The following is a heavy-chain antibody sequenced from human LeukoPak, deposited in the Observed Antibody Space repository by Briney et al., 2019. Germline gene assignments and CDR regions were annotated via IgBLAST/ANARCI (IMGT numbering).Heavy chain of an antibody. D-gene: IGHD1-26*01. V-gene: IGHV3-48*03. CDR3: ARSPLGVGATNYFDY. CDR2: ISSSGSTI. CDR1: GFTFSSYE. Sequence: GGSLGLSCAASGFTFSSYEMNWVRQAPGKGLEWVSYISSSGSTIYYADSVKGRFTISRDNAKNSLYLQMNSLRAEDTAVYYCARSPLGVGATNYFDYWGQGTLVTVSS. J-gene: IGHJ4*02.